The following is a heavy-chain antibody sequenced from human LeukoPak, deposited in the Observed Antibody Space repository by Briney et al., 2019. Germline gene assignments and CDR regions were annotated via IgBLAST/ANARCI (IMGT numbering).Heavy chain of an antibody. J-gene: IGHJ4*02. D-gene: IGHD1-1*01. CDR3: TREFPSTGYFDY. V-gene: IGHV1-46*01. CDR2: ITPSGDGT. CDR1: GYRLTSYF. Sequence: ASVKVSCKSSGYRLTSYFMHWVRQAPGHGLEWMGVITPSGDGTSYTQKFQGRVTMTRDMSTNTDFMELTSLRSEDSALYLCTREFPSTGYFDYWGQGTLVTVSS.